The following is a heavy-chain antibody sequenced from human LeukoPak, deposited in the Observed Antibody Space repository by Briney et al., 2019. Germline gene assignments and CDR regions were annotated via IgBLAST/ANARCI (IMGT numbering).Heavy chain of an antibody. CDR2: ISNNGRNK. V-gene: IGHV3-30*04. CDR3: TRDLSGHYSIDY. Sequence: GGSLRLSCAASGFTFSSYAIHWVRQAPGKGLEWVAFISNNGRNKDYADSVKGRFTISRDNSKNTLYLQVNSLRPEDTAVYYCTRDLSGHYSIDYWGQGTLVTVSS. J-gene: IGHJ4*02. D-gene: IGHD3-22*01. CDR1: GFTFSSYA.